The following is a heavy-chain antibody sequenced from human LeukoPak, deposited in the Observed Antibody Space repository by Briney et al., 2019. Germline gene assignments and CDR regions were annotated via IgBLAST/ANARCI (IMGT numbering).Heavy chain of an antibody. J-gene: IGHJ4*02. CDR3: ARNLLCYYGSGIYFDY. D-gene: IGHD3-10*01. CDR1: GGSISSGDYY. Sequence: SETLSLTCTVSGGSISSGDYYWSWIRQPPGKGLEWIGYIYYSGSTYYNPSLKSRVTISVDTSKNQFSLKLSSVTAADTAVYYCARNLLCYYGSGIYFDYWGLGTLVTVSS. CDR2: IYYSGST. V-gene: IGHV4-30-4*01.